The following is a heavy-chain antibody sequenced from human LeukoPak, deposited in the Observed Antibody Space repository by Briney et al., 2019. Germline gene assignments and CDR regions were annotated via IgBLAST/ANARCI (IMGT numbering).Heavy chain of an antibody. CDR3: ARLRIVGATYYYYYYMDV. CDR1: GFTFDDYG. D-gene: IGHD1-26*01. Sequence: GGSLRLSCAASGFTFDDYGMSWVRQAPGKGLEWVSGINWNGGSTGYADSVKGRFTISRDNAKNSLYLQMNSLRAEDTALYYCARLRIVGATYYYYYYMDVWGKGTTVTVSS. V-gene: IGHV3-20*04. CDR2: INWNGGST. J-gene: IGHJ6*03.